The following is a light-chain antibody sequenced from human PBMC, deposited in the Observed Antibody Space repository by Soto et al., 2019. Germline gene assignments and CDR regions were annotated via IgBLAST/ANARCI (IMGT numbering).Light chain of an antibody. Sequence: QSVLTQAPSTSGTPGQTVTISCSGNNSNIGRNTVNWYQQLPGMAPKLLLYTNNQRPSGVPDRFSGSKSGTSASLAISGLQSEDEADYYCATWDVSLDGVIFGGGTKLTVL. CDR1: NSNIGRNT. CDR3: ATWDVSLDGVI. V-gene: IGLV1-44*01. CDR2: TNN. J-gene: IGLJ2*01.